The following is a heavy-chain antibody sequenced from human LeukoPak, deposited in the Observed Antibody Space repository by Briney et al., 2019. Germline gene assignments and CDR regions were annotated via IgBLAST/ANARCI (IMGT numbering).Heavy chain of an antibody. J-gene: IGHJ4*02. D-gene: IGHD6-19*01. CDR1: GFTFSSYA. CDR2: ISGGGGST. Sequence: GGSLRLSCAASGFTFSSYAMSWVRQAPGKGLEWVSAISGGGGSTYYADSVKGRFTISRDNSKNTLYLQMNSLRAEDTAVYYCAKPLEQWLVPWDYWGQGTLVTVSS. CDR3: AKPLEQWLVPWDY. V-gene: IGHV3-23*01.